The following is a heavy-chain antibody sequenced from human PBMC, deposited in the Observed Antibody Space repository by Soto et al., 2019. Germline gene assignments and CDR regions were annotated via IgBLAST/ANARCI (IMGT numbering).Heavy chain of an antibody. Sequence: ASVMVSCKGSGDTLTEVSIHWVRQTLGEGLEWMGGFDPEDGETIYAQNFQGRVTMTEDTSTDTAYMELSSLRSDDTAVYYCTKLRTSSWYVLFDPWGQGTLVTVSS. CDR1: GDTLTEVS. V-gene: IGHV1-24*01. D-gene: IGHD2-2*01. J-gene: IGHJ5*02. CDR3: TKLRTSSWYVLFDP. CDR2: FDPEDGET.